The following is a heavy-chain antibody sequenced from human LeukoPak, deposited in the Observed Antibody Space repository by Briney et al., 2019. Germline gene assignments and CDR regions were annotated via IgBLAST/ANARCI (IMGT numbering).Heavy chain of an antibody. J-gene: IGHJ4*02. D-gene: IGHD6-19*01. CDR3: ATVEGQWLAPFDY. V-gene: IGHV1-24*01. CDR1: GYTLTELS. CDR2: FDPEDGET. Sequence: GASVKGPCKVSGYTLTELSMHWVRQAPGKGLEWMGGFDPEDGETIYAQKFQGRVTMTEDTSTDTAYMELSSLRSEDTAVYYCATVEGQWLAPFDYWGQGTLVTVSS.